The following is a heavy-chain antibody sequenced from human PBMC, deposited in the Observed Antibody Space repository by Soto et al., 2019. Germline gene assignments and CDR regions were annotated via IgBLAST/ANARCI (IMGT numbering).Heavy chain of an antibody. V-gene: IGHV4-30-4*01. Sequence: SETLSLTCTVSGGSISSGDYYWSWIRQPPGKGLEWIGYIYYSGSTYYNPSLKSRVTISVDTSKNQFSLKLSSVTAADTAVYYYDSSGNAFDIWGKGTMVTVSS. CDR2: IYYSGST. CDR1: GGSISSGDYY. D-gene: IGHD3-22*01. J-gene: IGHJ3*02. CDR3: DSSGNAFDI.